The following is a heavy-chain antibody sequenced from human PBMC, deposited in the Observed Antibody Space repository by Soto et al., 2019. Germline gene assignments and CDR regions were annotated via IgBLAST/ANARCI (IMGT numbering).Heavy chain of an antibody. J-gene: IGHJ4*02. CDR1: GGTFSSYA. CDR3: ARVGFCSSTSCYLPY. D-gene: IGHD2-2*01. V-gene: IGHV1-69*13. CDR2: IIPIFGTV. Sequence: SVKVSCKASGGTFSSYAITWVRQAPGQGLEWMGGIIPIFGTVNYAQKFQGRVTITADESTTTAYLELSSLRSEDTAVYYCARVGFCSSTSCYLPYWGQGTMVTVSS.